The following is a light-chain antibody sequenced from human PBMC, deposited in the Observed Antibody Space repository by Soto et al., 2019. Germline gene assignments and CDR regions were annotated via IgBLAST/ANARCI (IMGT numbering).Light chain of an antibody. J-gene: IGLJ2*01. V-gene: IGLV1-40*01. CDR3: ATWDDSLPAV. CDR1: SSNIGAGYD. CDR2: ANT. Sequence: QSVLTQPPSVSGAPGQRVTISCTGSSSNIGAGYDVHWYQQLPGAAPKLLIYANTNRPSGVPDRFSGSKSGTSASLAISGLQSEDEADYYCATWDDSLPAVFGGGTKVTVL.